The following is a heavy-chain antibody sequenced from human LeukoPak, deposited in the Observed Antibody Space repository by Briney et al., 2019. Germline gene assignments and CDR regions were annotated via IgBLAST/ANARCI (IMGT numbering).Heavy chain of an antibody. CDR3: ARDGGCSSTSCHYYYYGMDV. V-gene: IGHV3-33*08. D-gene: IGHD2-2*01. CDR1: GFTFSSYG. CDR2: IWYDGSNK. J-gene: IGHJ6*02. Sequence: GGSLRLSCAASGFTFSSYGMHWVRQAPGKGLEWVAVIWYDGSNKYYADSVKGRFTISRDNSKNTLYLQMNSLRAEDTAVYYCARDGGCSSTSCHYYYYGMDVWGQGTTVTVSS.